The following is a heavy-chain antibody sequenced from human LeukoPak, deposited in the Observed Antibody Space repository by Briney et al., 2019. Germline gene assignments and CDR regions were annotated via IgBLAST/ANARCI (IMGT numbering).Heavy chain of an antibody. V-gene: IGHV3-13*04. CDR2: IGRAGDT. D-gene: IGHD6-19*01. CDR3: ARDSSGWGLDV. Sequence: GGSLRLSCAASGFTFSTYDMHWVRQATGKGLEWVSAIGRAGDTHYPGSVKGRFTISRENAKNSLYLQMNSLRARDTAVYYCARDSSGWGLDVWGPGTTVTVSS. J-gene: IGHJ6*02. CDR1: GFTFSTYD.